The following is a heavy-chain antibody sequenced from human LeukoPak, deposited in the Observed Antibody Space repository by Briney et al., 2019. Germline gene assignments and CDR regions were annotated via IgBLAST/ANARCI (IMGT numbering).Heavy chain of an antibody. Sequence: ASLKVSCKSSGYTLSDYYIHWVRHAPGGGLQWLGRVDPEDAKAVYSENLQGRVTITADSFSDSTYMFLSSLTSEDTTFYYCATSGRSSLAFDVWGQGTVVTVSS. CDR2: VDPEDAKA. CDR3: ATSGRSSLAFDV. CDR1: GYTLSDYY. V-gene: IGHV1-69-2*01. J-gene: IGHJ3*01. D-gene: IGHD3-10*01.